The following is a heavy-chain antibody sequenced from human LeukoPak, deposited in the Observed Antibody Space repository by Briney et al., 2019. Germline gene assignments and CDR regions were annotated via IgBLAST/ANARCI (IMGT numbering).Heavy chain of an antibody. Sequence: ASVKVSCTASVYTFTIYDINWVRQATGQGLEWMGWMNPNSGNTSYAQKFQGRVTITRNTSISTAYMELSSLRSEDTAVYYWARVFDKDYWGQGALVTVSS. V-gene: IGHV1-8*03. D-gene: IGHD3-9*01. CDR1: VYTFTIYD. CDR3: ARVFDKDY. CDR2: MNPNSGNT. J-gene: IGHJ4*02.